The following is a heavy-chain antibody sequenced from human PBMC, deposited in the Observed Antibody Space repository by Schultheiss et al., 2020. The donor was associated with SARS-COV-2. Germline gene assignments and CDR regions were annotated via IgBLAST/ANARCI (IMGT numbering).Heavy chain of an antibody. V-gene: IGHV3-21*01. CDR2: ISSSSSYI. CDR1: GFTFSSYA. J-gene: IGHJ3*02. CDR3: ARGAYDYVWGSYRLGAFDI. D-gene: IGHD3-16*02. Sequence: GESLKISCAASGFTFSSYAMSWVRQAPGKGLEWVSSISSSSSYIYYADSVKGRFTISRDNAKNSLYLQMNSLRAEDTAVYYCARGAYDYVWGSYRLGAFDIWGQGTMVTVSS.